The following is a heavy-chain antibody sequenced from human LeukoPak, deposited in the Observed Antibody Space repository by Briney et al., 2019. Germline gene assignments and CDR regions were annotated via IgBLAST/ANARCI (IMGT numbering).Heavy chain of an antibody. V-gene: IGHV1-2*06. D-gene: IGHD2-2*03. CDR2: INPNSGGT. CDR1: GYTFTGYY. CDR3: ARVGYCSSTSCRLLYYYGMDV. J-gene: IGHJ6*02. Sequence: ASVKASCKASGYTFTGYYMHWVRQAPGQGLEWMGRINPNSGGTNYAQKFQGRVTMTRDTSISTAYMELSRLRSDDTAVYYCARVGYCSSTSCRLLYYYGMDVWGQGTTVTVSS.